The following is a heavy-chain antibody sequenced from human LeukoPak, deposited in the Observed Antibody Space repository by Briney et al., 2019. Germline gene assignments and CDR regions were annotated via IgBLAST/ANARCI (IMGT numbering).Heavy chain of an antibody. CDR1: GYIFTSYY. V-gene: IGHV1-46*01. D-gene: IGHD6-19*01. CDR3: ARFAVHRRLAVAGQFGLDY. Sequence: GASVKVSCKASGYIFTSYYIHWVRQAPGQGLEWMGIINPSGGNTNYAQKFQGRVTMTRDTSTSTVYMELSSLRSGDTVVYYCARFAVHRRLAVAGQFGLDYWGQGTLVTVSS. CDR2: INPSGGNT. J-gene: IGHJ4*02.